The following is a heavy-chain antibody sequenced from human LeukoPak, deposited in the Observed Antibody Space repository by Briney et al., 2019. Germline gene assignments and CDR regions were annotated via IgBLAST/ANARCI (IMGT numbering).Heavy chain of an antibody. CDR2: IYHSGST. D-gene: IGHD3-10*01. CDR3: ARFLWFGELGTYYFDY. J-gene: IGHJ4*02. Sequence: PSGTLSLTCAVSGGSISSSNWWSWVRQPPGKGLEWIGEIYHSGSTNYNPSLKSRVTISVDKSKNQFSLKLSSVTAADTAVYYCARFLWFGELGTYYFDYWGQGTLVTVSS. CDR1: GGSISSSNW. V-gene: IGHV4-4*02.